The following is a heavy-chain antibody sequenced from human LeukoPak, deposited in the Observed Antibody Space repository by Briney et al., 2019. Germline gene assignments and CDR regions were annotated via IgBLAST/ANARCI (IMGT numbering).Heavy chain of an antibody. CDR2: INPNSGGT. Sequence: ASVKVSCKASGYTFTDYYIHWVRQAPGQGLEWMGWINPNSGGTNFAQKFQGRVTMTRDTSISAAYMELSRLRSDDTAVYYCAVFHYDSSGRRDAFDIWGQGTMVTVSS. CDR3: AVFHYDSSGRRDAFDI. CDR1: GYTFTDYY. J-gene: IGHJ3*02. D-gene: IGHD3-22*01. V-gene: IGHV1-2*02.